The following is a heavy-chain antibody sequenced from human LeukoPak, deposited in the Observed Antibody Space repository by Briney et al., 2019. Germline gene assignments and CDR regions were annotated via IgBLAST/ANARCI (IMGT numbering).Heavy chain of an antibody. CDR2: ISSSSSYI. CDR1: GFTFSSYA. CDR3: AKDKGSSGYSDAFDI. Sequence: GGSLRLSCAASGFTFSSYAMSWVRQAPGKGLEWVSSISSSSSYIYYADSVKGRFTISRDNAKNSLYLQMNSLRAEDTALYYCAKDKGSSGYSDAFDIWGQGTMVTVSS. D-gene: IGHD3-22*01. J-gene: IGHJ3*02. V-gene: IGHV3-21*04.